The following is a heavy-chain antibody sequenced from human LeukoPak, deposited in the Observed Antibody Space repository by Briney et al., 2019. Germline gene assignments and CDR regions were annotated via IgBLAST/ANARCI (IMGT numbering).Heavy chain of an antibody. J-gene: IGHJ5*02. V-gene: IGHV1-46*01. Sequence: ASVKVSCKASGYTLTSYYMHWVRQAPGQGHEWMGIINPRGGSTTYAQKFQGRVTMTSDTSTSTVYMELRRLRSEDTAVYYCARAEYYPGLVGKDWFDPWGQGTLVTVSS. CDR2: INPRGGST. D-gene: IGHD1-26*01. CDR3: ARAEYYPGLVGKDWFDP. CDR1: GYTLTSYY.